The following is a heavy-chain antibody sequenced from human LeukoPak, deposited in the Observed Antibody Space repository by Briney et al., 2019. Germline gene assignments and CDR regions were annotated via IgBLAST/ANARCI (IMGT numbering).Heavy chain of an antibody. CDR3: AREATYCGGDCYSDY. D-gene: IGHD2-21*01. Sequence: KTGGSLRLSCAASGFTFSSYSMNWVRQAPGKGLEWVSSISSSSSYIYYADSVKGRFTISRDNAKNSLYLQMNSLRAEDTAVYYCAREATYCGGDCYSDYWGQGTLVTVSS. J-gene: IGHJ4*02. V-gene: IGHV3-21*01. CDR2: ISSSSSYI. CDR1: GFTFSSYS.